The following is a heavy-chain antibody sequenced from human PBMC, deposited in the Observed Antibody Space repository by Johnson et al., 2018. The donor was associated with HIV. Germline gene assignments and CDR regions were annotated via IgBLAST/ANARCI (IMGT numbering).Heavy chain of an antibody. V-gene: IGHV3-7*05. D-gene: IGHD4-23*01. CDR2: INHGGGDK. J-gene: IGHJ3*02. Sequence: EVQLVESGGGLVQPGGSLRLSCAASGLTFPFNTYWMSWVRQAPGKGLEWVANINHGGGDKYYFGSLKGRFTISRDNARNSLYLEMNSLRVEDTAVYYGVVYAGNDVYAFDIWGPGTLVSVSS. CDR3: VVYAGNDVYAFDI. CDR1: GLTFPFNTYW.